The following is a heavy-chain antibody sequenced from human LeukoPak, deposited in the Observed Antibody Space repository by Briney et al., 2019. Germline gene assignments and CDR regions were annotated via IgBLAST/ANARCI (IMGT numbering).Heavy chain of an antibody. V-gene: IGHV6-1*01. CDR1: GDNVARKSAA. CDR2: TYYRSSWIN. CDR3: TRPPDDLPHGRVFDI. Sequence: SQTLSLTCAISGDNVARKSAAWNWFRQSPSRGLEWLGRTYYRSSWINEYAVSVESRIIITPDTSKNQFSRHLNSVTPEDTAVYYCTRPPDDLPHGRVFDIWGKGTTVTVSS. D-gene: IGHD1-1*01. J-gene: IGHJ3*02.